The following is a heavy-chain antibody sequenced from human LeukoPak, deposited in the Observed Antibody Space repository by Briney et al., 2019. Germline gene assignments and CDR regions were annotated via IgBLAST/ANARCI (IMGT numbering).Heavy chain of an antibody. Sequence: GESLKISCKGSGYSFTSYWIGWVRQMPGKGLEWMGIIYPGDSDTRYSPSFQGQVTISADKSISTAYLQWSSLKASDTAMYYCARLGRGEYQLLSYYYYYMDGWGKGSTVTVSS. D-gene: IGHD2-2*01. V-gene: IGHV5-51*01. CDR3: ARLGRGEYQLLSYYYYYMDG. J-gene: IGHJ6*03. CDR2: IYPGDSDT. CDR1: GYSFTSYW.